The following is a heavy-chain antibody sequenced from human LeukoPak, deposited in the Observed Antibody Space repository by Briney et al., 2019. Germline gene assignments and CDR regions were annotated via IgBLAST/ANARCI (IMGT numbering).Heavy chain of an antibody. Sequence: GGSLRLSCAASGFTFSDYYMSWIRQAPGKGLEWVSYISSSGSTIYYADSVKGRFSISRDNAKNSMSLQMNSLRPEDTALYYCARDLFNRDGYDLWGPGTMVTVSP. D-gene: IGHD3-3*01. V-gene: IGHV3-11*04. CDR3: ARDLFNRDGYDL. J-gene: IGHJ3*01. CDR1: GFTFSDYY. CDR2: ISSSGSTI.